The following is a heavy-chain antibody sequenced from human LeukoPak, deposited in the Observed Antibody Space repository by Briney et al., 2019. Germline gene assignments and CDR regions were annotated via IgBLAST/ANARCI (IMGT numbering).Heavy chain of an antibody. CDR2: ISGSGGST. D-gene: IGHD5-24*01. J-gene: IGHJ4*02. CDR1: GFTFSSYA. CDR3: AKGRRNLGGLHHFDY. V-gene: IGHV3-23*01. Sequence: GGSLRLSCAASGFTFSSYAMSWVPQAPGKGLEWVSAISGSGGSTYYADSVKGRFTISRDNSKNTLYLQMNSLRAEDTAVYYCAKGRRNLGGLHHFDYWGQGTLVTVSS.